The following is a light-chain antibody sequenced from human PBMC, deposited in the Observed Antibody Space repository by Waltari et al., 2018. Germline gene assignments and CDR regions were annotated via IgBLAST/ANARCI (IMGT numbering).Light chain of an antibody. V-gene: IGKV1-12*01. CDR1: QSISNW. Sequence: DIQMTQSPSSVSAFVGDRVTITCRASQSISNWLAWYQQQPGKAPKLLIYGASDLHGGVPSRFSGSGAGTDFTLTISSLQAEDFATYYCQQVNSFPATFGGGTTVEIK. CDR3: QQVNSFPAT. CDR2: GAS. J-gene: IGKJ4*01.